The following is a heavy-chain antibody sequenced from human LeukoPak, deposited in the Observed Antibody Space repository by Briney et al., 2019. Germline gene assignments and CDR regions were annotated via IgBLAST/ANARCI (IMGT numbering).Heavy chain of an antibody. J-gene: IGHJ4*02. CDR3: ARSTTVTNFDY. Sequence: PGGSLRLSCAASGFTFSSYEMNWVRQAPGKGLEWVSYISGSGSTIYYADSVKGRFTISRDNAKNSLYLQMNSLRAEDTAVYYCARSTTVTNFDYWGQGTLVTVSS. CDR2: ISGSGSTI. D-gene: IGHD4-17*01. CDR1: GFTFSSYE. V-gene: IGHV3-48*03.